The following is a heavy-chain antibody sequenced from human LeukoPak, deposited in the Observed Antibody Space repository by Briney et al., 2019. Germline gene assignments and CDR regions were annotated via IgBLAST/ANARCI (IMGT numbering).Heavy chain of an antibody. V-gene: IGHV3-21*01. J-gene: IGHJ6*02. D-gene: IGHD3-10*01. CDR1: GFTFSGFA. CDR2: ISSSSSYI. CDR3: VVRGVRDYYGMDV. Sequence: GGSLRLSCAASGFTFSGFAMSWVRRTPGKGLEWVSSISSSSSYIYYADSVKGRFTISRDNAKNSLYLQMNSLRAEDTAVYYCVVRGVRDYYGMDVWGQGTTVTVSS.